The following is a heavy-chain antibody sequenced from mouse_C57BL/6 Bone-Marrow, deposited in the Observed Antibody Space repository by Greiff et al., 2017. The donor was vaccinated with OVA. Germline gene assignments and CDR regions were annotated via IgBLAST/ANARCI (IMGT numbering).Heavy chain of an antibody. Sequence: VHLVESGAELARPGASVKMSCKASGYTFTSYTMHWVKQRPGQGLEWIGYINPSSGYTKYNQKFKDKATLTADKSSSTAYMQLSSLTSEDSAVYYCARSDDYDAMDYWGQGTSVTVSS. J-gene: IGHJ4*01. CDR2: INPSSGYT. CDR1: GYTFTSYT. CDR3: ARSDDYDAMDY. V-gene: IGHV1-4*01.